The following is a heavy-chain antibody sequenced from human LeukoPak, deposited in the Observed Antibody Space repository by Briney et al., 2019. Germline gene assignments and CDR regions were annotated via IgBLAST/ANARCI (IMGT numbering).Heavy chain of an antibody. V-gene: IGHV3-21*01. CDR3: ARDEQGWFDP. CDR2: ISSSSSYI. J-gene: IGHJ5*02. Sequence: GGSLRLSCAASGFTFTSYSMNWVRQAPGKGLEWVSSISSSSSYIYYADSVKGRFTISRDNAKNSLCLQMNSLRAEDTAVYYCARDEQGWFDPWGQGTLVTVSS. CDR1: GFTFTSYS.